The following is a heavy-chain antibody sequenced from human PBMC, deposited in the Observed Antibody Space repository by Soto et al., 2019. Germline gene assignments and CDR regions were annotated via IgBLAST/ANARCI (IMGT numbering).Heavy chain of an antibody. J-gene: IGHJ4*02. CDR3: VEGWNDF. D-gene: IGHD1-1*01. Sequence: EVQVVESGGDLVEPGGSLRLSCVTSGFMFSSAWMSWVRQAPGKGLEWVARIKSTKDGGARDYAAPVNGRFSISRDDSKSTVYLQMNSLRAEDTALYYCVEGWNDFWGQGTLVIVSS. V-gene: IGHV3-15*01. CDR1: GFMFSSAW. CDR2: IKSTKDGGAR.